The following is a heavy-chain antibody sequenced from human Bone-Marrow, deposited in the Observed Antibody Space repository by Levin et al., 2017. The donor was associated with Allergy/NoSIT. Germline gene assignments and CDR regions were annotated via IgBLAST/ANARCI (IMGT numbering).Heavy chain of an antibody. J-gene: IGHJ4*02. V-gene: IGHV3-48*01. CDR2: ISSTNNFI. D-gene: IGHD3-16*01. Sequence: LSLTCAASGFTFRSYTMNWVRQAPGKGLEWVSYISSTNNFIDYADSVKGRFTVSRDNAKNSLYLQMNSLRVEDSAVYYCARGSYGVFDSWGQGTLVTVSS. CDR3: ARGSYGVFDS. CDR1: GFTFRSYT.